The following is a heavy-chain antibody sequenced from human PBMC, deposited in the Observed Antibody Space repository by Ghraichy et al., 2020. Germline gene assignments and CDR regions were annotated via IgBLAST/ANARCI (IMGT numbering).Heavy chain of an antibody. D-gene: IGHD6-13*01. Sequence: GGSLRLSCAASGFTFSSYAMSWVRQAPGKGLEWVSAISGSGGSAYYADSVKGRFTISRDNSKNPLYLQMNSLSAEDTAVYYCAKEVSSSWYSAGFDYWGQGTLVTVSS. CDR2: ISGSGGSA. V-gene: IGHV3-23*01. CDR3: AKEVSSSWYSAGFDY. J-gene: IGHJ4*02. CDR1: GFTFSSYA.